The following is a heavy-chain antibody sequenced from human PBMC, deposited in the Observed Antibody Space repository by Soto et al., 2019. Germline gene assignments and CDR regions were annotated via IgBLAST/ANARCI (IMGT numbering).Heavy chain of an antibody. Sequence: QVQLQESGPGLVKPSQTLSLTCTVSGASISSGGYYWGWIRQHPGKGLEWIGFIYYIGTSYYNPSLDSRITRSVDTSKNHFSLTLTSVTAADTAVYYCARVLRDVLSDRYYWYFDLWGRGTLVTVSS. CDR2: IYYIGTS. J-gene: IGHJ2*01. CDR1: GASISSGGYY. D-gene: IGHD3-16*02. V-gene: IGHV4-31*03. CDR3: ARVLRDVLSDRYYWYFDL.